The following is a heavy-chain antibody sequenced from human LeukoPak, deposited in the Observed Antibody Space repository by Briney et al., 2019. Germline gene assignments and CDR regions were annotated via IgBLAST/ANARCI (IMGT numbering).Heavy chain of an antibody. CDR1: GFTFSSYW. J-gene: IGHJ6*02. CDR3: ARGIAAAGSKTYYYGMDV. V-gene: IGHV3-7*01. Sequence: GGSLRLSCAASGFTFSSYWMSWVRQAPGKGLEWVANIKQDGSEKYYVDSVKGRFTISRDNAKNSLYLQMNSLRAEDTAVYYCARGIAAAGSKTYYYGMDVWGQGTTVTVSS. CDR2: IKQDGSEK. D-gene: IGHD6-13*01.